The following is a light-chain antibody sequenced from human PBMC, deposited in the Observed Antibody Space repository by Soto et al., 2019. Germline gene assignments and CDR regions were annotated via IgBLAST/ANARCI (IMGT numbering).Light chain of an antibody. J-gene: IGLJ1*01. Sequence: QSVLTQPPSASGSPGQSVTISCTGTSSDVGGYNYVSWCQQHPGKAPKLMIYEVSKRPSGVPDRFSGSKSGNTASLTVSGLQAEDEADYYCSSYAGSILYVFGTGTKLTVL. CDR2: EVS. CDR3: SSYAGSILYV. CDR1: SSDVGGYNY. V-gene: IGLV2-8*01.